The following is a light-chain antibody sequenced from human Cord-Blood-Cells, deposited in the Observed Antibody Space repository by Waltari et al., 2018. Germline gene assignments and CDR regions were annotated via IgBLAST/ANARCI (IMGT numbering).Light chain of an antibody. CDR1: SSDVGGYNY. V-gene: IGLV2-14*01. CDR3: AAWDDSLTWV. J-gene: IGLJ3*02. CDR2: DVS. Sequence: QSALTQPASVSGSPGQSITISCTGTSSDVGGYNYVSWYQQHPGKAPKLMIYDVSKRPSGVSNRFSGSKAGNTASLTISGLQAEDEADYYCAAWDDSLTWVFGGGTKLTVL.